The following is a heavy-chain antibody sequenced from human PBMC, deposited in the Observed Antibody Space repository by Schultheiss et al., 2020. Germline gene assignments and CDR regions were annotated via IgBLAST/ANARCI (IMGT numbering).Heavy chain of an antibody. Sequence: GGSLRLSCAASGFTFSSYEMNWVRQAPGKGLEWVSYISSSGSTIYYADSVKGRFTISRDNAKNSLYLQMNSLRAEDTAVYYCARKRPWGNYGMDVWGQGTTVTVSS. CDR2: ISSSGSTI. D-gene: IGHD3-16*01. CDR3: ARKRPWGNYGMDV. CDR1: GFTFSSYE. V-gene: IGHV3-48*03. J-gene: IGHJ6*02.